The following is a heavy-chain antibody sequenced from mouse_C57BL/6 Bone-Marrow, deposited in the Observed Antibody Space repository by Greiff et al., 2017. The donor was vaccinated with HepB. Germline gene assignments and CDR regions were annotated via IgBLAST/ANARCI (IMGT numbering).Heavy chain of an antibody. J-gene: IGHJ4*01. CDR1: GYSITSGYY. V-gene: IGHV3-6*01. CDR2: ISYDGSN. D-gene: IGHD5-1-1*01. Sequence: VQLQQSGPGLVKPSQSLSLTCSVTGYSITSGYYWNWIRQFPGNKLEWMGYISYDGSNNYNPSLKNRISITRDTSKNQFFLKLNSVTTEDTATYYCAREGNTFSYYAMHYFSQVTSVTVSS. CDR3: AREGNTFSYYAMHY.